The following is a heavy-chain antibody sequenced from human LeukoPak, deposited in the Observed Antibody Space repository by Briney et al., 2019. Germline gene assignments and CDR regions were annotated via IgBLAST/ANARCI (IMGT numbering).Heavy chain of an antibody. J-gene: IGHJ3*02. D-gene: IGHD7-27*01. CDR3: ARDRLSLGAFDI. Sequence: SETLSLTCAVYGGSFSGYYWSWIRQPPGKGLEWIGEINHSGSTNYNPSLKSRVTISLDTSKNQFSLRLSSLTAADTAVYYCARDRLSLGAFDIWGQGTMVTVSS. CDR2: INHSGST. V-gene: IGHV4-34*01. CDR1: GGSFSGYY.